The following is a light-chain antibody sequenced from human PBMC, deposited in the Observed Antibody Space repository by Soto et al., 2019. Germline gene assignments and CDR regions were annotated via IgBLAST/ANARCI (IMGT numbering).Light chain of an antibody. V-gene: IGKV1-39*01. J-gene: IGKJ2*01. CDR1: QSISSY. CDR2: AAS. CDR3: QHSYSSPYT. Sequence: DFPMTQSPSSLSASVGDRVTITCRASQSISSYLNWYEQKPGKAPKLLIYAASSLQSGVSSRFSGSESGTDFTLTISSLQPEDFASYYCQHSYSSPYTFGQGTKLEIK.